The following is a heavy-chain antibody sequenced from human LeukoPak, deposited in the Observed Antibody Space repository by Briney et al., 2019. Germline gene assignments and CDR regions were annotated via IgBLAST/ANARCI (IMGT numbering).Heavy chain of an antibody. CDR2: IYHSGST. Sequence: SQTLSLTCTVSGGSISSGGYSWSWIRQPPGKGLEWIGYIYHSGSTYYNPSLKSRVTISVDRSKNQFSLKLSSVTAADTAVYYCARTVTTMEGGRLDYYFDYWGQGTLVTVSS. CDR1: GGSISSGGYS. CDR3: ARTVTTMEGGRLDYYFDY. D-gene: IGHD4-17*01. V-gene: IGHV4-30-2*01. J-gene: IGHJ4*02.